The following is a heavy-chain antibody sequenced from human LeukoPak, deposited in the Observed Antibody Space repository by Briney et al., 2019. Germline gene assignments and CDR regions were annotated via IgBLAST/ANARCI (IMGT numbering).Heavy chain of an antibody. CDR2: IYPGDSDT. D-gene: IGHD4-23*01. V-gene: IGHV5-51*01. J-gene: IGHJ4*02. Sequence: SFXXXWIGWXXXXPGKGLEWMGLIYPGDSDTIYSPSFQGQVTISADNSISTASLQWSSLKASDTAMYYCARLKTAGATVVAQPLDYWGQGTLVTVSS. CDR3: ARLKTAGATVVAQPLDY. CDR1: SFXXXW.